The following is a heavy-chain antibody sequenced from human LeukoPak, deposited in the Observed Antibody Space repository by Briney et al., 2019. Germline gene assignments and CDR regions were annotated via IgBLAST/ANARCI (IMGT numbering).Heavy chain of an antibody. D-gene: IGHD3-3*01. CDR2: INPNSGGT. CDR1: GYTFTGYY. Sequence: APVKVSCKASGYTFTGYYMHWVRQAPGQGLEWMGWINPNSGGTNYAQKFQGRVTMTRDTSISTAYMELSRLRSDDTAVYYCARDLPITIFGVVFDYWGQGTLVTVSS. CDR3: ARDLPITIFGVVFDY. J-gene: IGHJ4*02. V-gene: IGHV1-2*02.